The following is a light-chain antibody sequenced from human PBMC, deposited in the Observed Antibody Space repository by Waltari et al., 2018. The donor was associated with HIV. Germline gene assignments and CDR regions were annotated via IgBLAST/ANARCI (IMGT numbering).Light chain of an antibody. CDR1: KSDVGGYNY. Sequence: SALTQPASVAGSPGQSITIPRIGTKSDVGGYNYVSWYQQPPHQAPKLLIYEVTNRPSGTSNRFSGSKSGNTASLTISGLQAEDEADYYCSSYTTTSTVVFGGGTKLTVL. CDR3: SSYTTTSTVV. CDR2: EVT. V-gene: IGLV2-14*01. J-gene: IGLJ2*01.